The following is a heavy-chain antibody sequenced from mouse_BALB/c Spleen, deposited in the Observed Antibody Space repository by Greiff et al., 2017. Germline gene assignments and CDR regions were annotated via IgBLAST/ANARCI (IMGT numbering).Heavy chain of an antibody. D-gene: IGHD2-2*01. CDR2: ISSGSSTI. CDR1: GFTFSSFG. Sequence: EVKLMESGGGLVQPGGSRKLSCAASGFTFSSFGMHWVRQAPEKGLEWVAYISSGSSTIYYADTVKGRFTISRDNPKNTLFLQMTSLRSEDTAMYYCASEDGYGDYFDYWGQGTTLTVSS. J-gene: IGHJ2*01. V-gene: IGHV5-17*02. CDR3: ASEDGYGDYFDY.